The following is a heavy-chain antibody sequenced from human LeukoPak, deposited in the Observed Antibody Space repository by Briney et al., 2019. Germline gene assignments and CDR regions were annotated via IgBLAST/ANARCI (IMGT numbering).Heavy chain of an antibody. CDR2: IYSGGST. CDR1: GGSISSGSYY. J-gene: IGHJ4*02. CDR3: ARAGSSAFDPPATFDY. D-gene: IGHD2-2*01. V-gene: IGHV3-66*01. Sequence: ETLSLTCTVSGGSISSGSYYWSWVRQAPGKGLGWVSVIYSGGSTYYADSVKGRFTISRDNSKNTLYLQMNSLRAEDTAVYYCARAGSSAFDPPATFDYWGQGTLATVSS.